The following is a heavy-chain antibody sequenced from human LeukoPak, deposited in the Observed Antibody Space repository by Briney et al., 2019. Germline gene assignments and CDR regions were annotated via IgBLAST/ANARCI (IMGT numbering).Heavy chain of an antibody. CDR2: IYFTGST. CDR1: GGSISIYY. D-gene: IGHD5-24*01. V-gene: IGHV4-59*01. J-gene: IGHJ4*02. CDR3: ARGDEYNAGYFDY. Sequence: SETLSLTCSVSGGSISIYYWSWIRQPPGKGLEWIGYIYFTGSTNSNPSLKSRVTVSVDTSKNQVSLKLNSVTVADTAVYYCARGDEYNAGYFDYWGQGALVTVSS.